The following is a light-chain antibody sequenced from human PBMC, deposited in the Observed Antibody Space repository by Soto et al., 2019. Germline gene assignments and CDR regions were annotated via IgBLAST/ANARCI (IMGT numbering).Light chain of an antibody. Sequence: QSALTQPASVSGSPRQSITISCTGTSSDVGGYNYVSWYQQHPGKAPKLMIYDVSNRPSGVSNRFSGSKSGNTASLTISGLPAKDAADYYCSSYTSRSTLFVFGTGTKVXVL. J-gene: IGLJ1*01. CDR1: SSDVGGYNY. CDR2: DVS. V-gene: IGLV2-14*01. CDR3: SSYTSRSTLFV.